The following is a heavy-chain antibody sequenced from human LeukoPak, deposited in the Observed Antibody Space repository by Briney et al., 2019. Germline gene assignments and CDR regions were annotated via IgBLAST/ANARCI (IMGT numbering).Heavy chain of an antibody. CDR2: INHSGST. D-gene: IGHD3-10*01. CDR1: GGSFRGHY. Sequence: SETLSLTCAAYGGSFRGHYWTWIRQPPGKGLEWIGEINHSGSTTYNPSLNNRVTISVDTSKNQFSLKLTSVTAADTAVYYCARPHYGSGSLDSWGQGTLVTVSS. V-gene: IGHV4-34*01. J-gene: IGHJ4*02. CDR3: ARPHYGSGSLDS.